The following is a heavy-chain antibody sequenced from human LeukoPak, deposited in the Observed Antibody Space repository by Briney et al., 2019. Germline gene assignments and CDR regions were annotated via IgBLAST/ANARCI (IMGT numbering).Heavy chain of an antibody. Sequence: GGSLRLSCAASGFTFSNYAMTWVRQAPGKGLEWVSGISGSGYPTYYADSVKGRFTISRDNSRNMVDLEMSSLRAEDTAVYYCAKGLHPSGWLPFDYWGQGILVTASS. CDR1: GFTFSNYA. D-gene: IGHD6-19*01. J-gene: IGHJ4*02. V-gene: IGHV3-23*01. CDR3: AKGLHPSGWLPFDY. CDR2: ISGSGYPT.